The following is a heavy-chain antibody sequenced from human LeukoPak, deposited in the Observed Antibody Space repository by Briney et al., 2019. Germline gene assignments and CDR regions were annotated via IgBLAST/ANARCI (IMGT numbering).Heavy chain of an antibody. CDR2: ISSSGSTI. J-gene: IGHJ6*03. Sequence: PGGSLRPSCAASGFTFSDYYMSWIRQAPGKGLEWVSYISSSGSTIYYADSVKGRFTISRDNAKNSLYLQMNSLRAEDTAVYYCARDGGSDYSNYGYYYYMDVWGKGTTVTVSS. CDR1: GFTFSDYY. CDR3: ARDGGSDYSNYGYYYYMDV. V-gene: IGHV3-11*04. D-gene: IGHD4-11*01.